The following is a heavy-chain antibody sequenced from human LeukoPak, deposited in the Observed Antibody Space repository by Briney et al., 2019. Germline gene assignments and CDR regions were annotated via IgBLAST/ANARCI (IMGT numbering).Heavy chain of an antibody. D-gene: IGHD3-16*01. J-gene: IGHJ4*02. V-gene: IGHV4-59*01. CDR1: GGSMNSYY. CDR2: VFYTGST. CDR3: ARGSSWGEHS. Sequence: PSETLSLTCTVSGGSMNSYYWSWIRQPPGKGLEWIGYVFYTGSTKYNPSLESRVTISIDRSMNKFSMKLTSLTTADTAVYYCARGSSWGEHSWGQGTLVAVSS.